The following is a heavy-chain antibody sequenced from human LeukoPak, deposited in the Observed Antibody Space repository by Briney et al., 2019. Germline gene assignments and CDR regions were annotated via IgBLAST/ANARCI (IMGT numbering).Heavy chain of an antibody. D-gene: IGHD2-15*01. CDR3: AREYCSGGSCYSGY. V-gene: IGHV1-18*01. CDR1: GYTFTSYG. CDR2: ISAYNGNT. J-gene: IGHJ4*02. Sequence: ASVKVSCKASGYTFTSYGISWVRQAPGQGLEWMGWISAYNGNTNYAQKLQGRVTMTTDTSTSTDYMELRSLRSDDTAVYYCAREYCSGGSCYSGYWGQGTLVTVSS.